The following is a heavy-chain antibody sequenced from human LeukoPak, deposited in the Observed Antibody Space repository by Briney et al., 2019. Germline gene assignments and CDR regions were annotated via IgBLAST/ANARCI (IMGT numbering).Heavy chain of an antibody. CDR1: GYTFTSYG. Sequence: ASVKVSCKASGYTFTSYGIGWVRQAPGQGLEWMGWISAYNGNTNYAQKLQGRVTMTTDTSTSTAYMELRSLRSDDTAVYYCARDRCIVGATGAEEFDYWGQGTLVTVSS. V-gene: IGHV1-18*01. CDR2: ISAYNGNT. D-gene: IGHD1-26*01. CDR3: ARDRCIVGATGAEEFDY. J-gene: IGHJ4*02.